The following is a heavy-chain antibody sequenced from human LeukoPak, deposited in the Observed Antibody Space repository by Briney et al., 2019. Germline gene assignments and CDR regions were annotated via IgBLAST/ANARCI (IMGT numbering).Heavy chain of an antibody. CDR2: ISGRDGST. D-gene: IGHD4-11*01. J-gene: IGHJ2*01. CDR3: AKGSTSFWYFDL. V-gene: IGHV3-23*01. Sequence: GGSLRLPCAASGFTFNAYAMSWVRQSPERGLEWVSAISGRDGSTFYANSVRGRFTISSDTSKSTLYLQMSTLRAEDTAVYYCAKGSTSFWYFDLWGRGTLVTVSS. CDR1: GFTFNAYA.